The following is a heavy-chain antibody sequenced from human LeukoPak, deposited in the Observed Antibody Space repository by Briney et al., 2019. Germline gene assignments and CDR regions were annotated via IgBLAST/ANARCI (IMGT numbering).Heavy chain of an antibody. D-gene: IGHD6-19*01. J-gene: IGHJ5*02. CDR1: GFTVSSIY. CDR2: IYSDGNT. Sequence: PGGSLRLSCAVSGFTVSSIYMSWVRQAPGKGLEWVSFIYSDGNTYYGDSVKGRFTLSRDSSRNTLYLQMNSLTVDDTAVYHCAGDTHSSSWYDHWGQGTLVTVSS. V-gene: IGHV3-53*01. CDR3: AGDTHSSSWYDH.